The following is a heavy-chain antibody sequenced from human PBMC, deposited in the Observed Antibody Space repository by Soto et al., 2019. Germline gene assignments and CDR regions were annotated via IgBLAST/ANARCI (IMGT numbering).Heavy chain of an antibody. Sequence: SETLSLTCAVYGGSFSGYYWSWIRQPPGKGLEWIGEINHSGSTNYNPSLKSQVTISVDTSKNPFSLKLSSVTAADTAVYCCARGPEMVVVPANNAFDIWGQGTMVTVSS. CDR3: ARGPEMVVVPANNAFDI. D-gene: IGHD2-2*01. J-gene: IGHJ3*02. V-gene: IGHV4-34*01. CDR1: GGSFSGYY. CDR2: INHSGST.